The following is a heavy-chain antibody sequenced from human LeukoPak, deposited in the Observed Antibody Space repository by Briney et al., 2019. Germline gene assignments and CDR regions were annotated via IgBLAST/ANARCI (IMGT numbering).Heavy chain of an antibody. V-gene: IGHV4-39*01. CDR3: ARHGGQETAVPHCFDY. CDR1: GGSISTGRNY. Sequence: KTSETLSLTCSVSGGSISTGRNYWGWIRQPPGEGLQWIATMYYGGRTYYNPSLTSRVSISVDTSKNQFSLHLSSVTAADTAVYFCARHGGQETAVPHCFDYWGQGTLVIVSS. J-gene: IGHJ4*02. CDR2: MYYGGRT. D-gene: IGHD3-16*01.